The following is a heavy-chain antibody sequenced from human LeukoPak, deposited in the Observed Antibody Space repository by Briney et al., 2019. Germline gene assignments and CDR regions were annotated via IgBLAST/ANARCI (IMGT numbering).Heavy chain of an antibody. CDR3: AGSYSSGLDPFDY. Sequence: SETLSLTCAVSGYSISSGYYWGWIRQPPGKGLEWIGSIYHSGSTYYNPSLKSRVTISVDTSKNQFSLKLSSVTAADTAVYYCAGSYSSGLDPFDYWGQGTLVTVPS. V-gene: IGHV4-38-2*01. CDR2: IYHSGST. J-gene: IGHJ4*02. D-gene: IGHD6-19*01. CDR1: GYSISSGYY.